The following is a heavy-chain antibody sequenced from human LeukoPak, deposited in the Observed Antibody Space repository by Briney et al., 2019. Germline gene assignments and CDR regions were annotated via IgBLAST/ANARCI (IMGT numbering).Heavy chain of an antibody. Sequence: SETLSPTCTVSGGSISSNSDYWGWIRRPPGKGLEWIGNIYYTGNTYYNPSLKSRITISIDTSKNQFSLKVTSVTAADTAVYYCARLHSSGWHLDYWGQGTLVTVSS. CDR1: GGSISSNSDY. V-gene: IGHV4-39*01. D-gene: IGHD6-19*01. CDR3: ARLHSSGWHLDY. CDR2: IYYTGNT. J-gene: IGHJ4*02.